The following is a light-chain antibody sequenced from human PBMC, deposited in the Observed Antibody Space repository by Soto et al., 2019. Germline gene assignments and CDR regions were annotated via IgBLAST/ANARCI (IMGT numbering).Light chain of an antibody. Sequence: DIQMTQSPSSLSASVGDRVTITCQASQDISNYLNWYQQKPGKAPKLLIYDASNLETGVPSRFSGSGSGTDFTFTISSLQPEDIATYYCQQYEGFTFGPGTKVDIK. J-gene: IGKJ3*01. V-gene: IGKV1-33*01. CDR3: QQYEGFT. CDR2: DAS. CDR1: QDISNY.